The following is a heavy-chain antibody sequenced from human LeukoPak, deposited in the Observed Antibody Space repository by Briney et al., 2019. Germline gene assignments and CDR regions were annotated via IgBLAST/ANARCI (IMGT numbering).Heavy chain of an antibody. CDR1: GYTFTSYY. J-gene: IGHJ4*02. Sequence: ASVKVSCKASGYTFTSYYMHWVRQAPGQGLEWMGIINPSGGSTSYAQKFQGRVTMTRDTSTSTVYMELSSLRSEDTAVYYCVKGGRDSGSYSPPYYFDYWGQGTLVTVSS. CDR3: VKGGRDSGSYSPPYYFDY. V-gene: IGHV1-46*01. CDR2: INPSGGST. D-gene: IGHD1-26*01.